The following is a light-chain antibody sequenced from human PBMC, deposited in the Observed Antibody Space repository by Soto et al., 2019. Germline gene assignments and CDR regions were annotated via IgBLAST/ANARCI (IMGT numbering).Light chain of an antibody. V-gene: IGKV1-5*03. CDR3: QQYNSYPWT. CDR2: KAS. Sequence: DIQMSQSPSTVSGSVGDRVTITCRASQTISSWLAWYQQKPGKAPKLLIYKASTLKSGVPSRFSGSGSGTEFTLTISSLQPDDFATYYCQQYNSYPWTFGQGTKVDIK. J-gene: IGKJ1*01. CDR1: QTISSW.